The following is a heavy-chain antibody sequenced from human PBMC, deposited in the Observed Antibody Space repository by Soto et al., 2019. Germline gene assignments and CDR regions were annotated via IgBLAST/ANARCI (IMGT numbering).Heavy chain of an antibody. J-gene: IGHJ4*02. Sequence: GGSLRLSCIASGFTFGDYAMSWIRQAPGKGLEWVAFIKSNTYSGTTQYAASVKGRFTISRDDSRGLAYLQMDSLKTEDTAVYYCTRTRSTLIVVVSDYWGQGTLVTVSS. CDR1: GFTFGDYA. CDR2: IKSNTYSGTT. D-gene: IGHD3-22*01. CDR3: TRTRSTLIVVVSDY. V-gene: IGHV3-49*03.